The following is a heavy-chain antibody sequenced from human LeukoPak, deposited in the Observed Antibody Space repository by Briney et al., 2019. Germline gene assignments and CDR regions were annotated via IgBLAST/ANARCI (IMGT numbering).Heavy chain of an antibody. CDR3: ARGLGYCSGGSCYSYYYGMDV. CDR2: ISGSSRPI. V-gene: IGHV3-48*01. CDR1: GFTFSSYS. D-gene: IGHD2-15*01. Sequence: GGSLRLSCAASGFTFSSYSMNWVRQAPGRGLEWVSYISGSSRPIYYADSVKGRFTISRDNAKNSLYLQMNSLRAEDTAVYYCARGLGYCSGGSCYSYYYGMDVWGQGTAVTVSS. J-gene: IGHJ6*02.